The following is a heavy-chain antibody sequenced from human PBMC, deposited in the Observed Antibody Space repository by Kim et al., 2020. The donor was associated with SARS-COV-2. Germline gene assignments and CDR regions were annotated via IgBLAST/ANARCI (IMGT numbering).Heavy chain of an antibody. CDR1: GGSISSSNW. CDR2: IYHSGST. J-gene: IGHJ6*02. CDR3: ARDTGDDYGGKPPIYGMDV. V-gene: IGHV4-4*02. D-gene: IGHD4-17*01. Sequence: SETLSLTCAVSGGSISSSNWWSWVRQPPGKGLEWIGEIYHSGSTNYNPSLKSRVTISVDKSKNQFSLKLSSVTAADTAVYYCARDTGDDYGGKPPIYGMDVWGQGTTVTVSS.